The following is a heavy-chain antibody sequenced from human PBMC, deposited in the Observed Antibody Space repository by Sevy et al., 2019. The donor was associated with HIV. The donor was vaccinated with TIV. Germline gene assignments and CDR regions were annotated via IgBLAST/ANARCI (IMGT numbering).Heavy chain of an antibody. D-gene: IGHD3-3*01. V-gene: IGHV3-23*01. CDR2: IGGSGVST. J-gene: IGHJ4*02. Sequence: GESLKISCAASGFPFSSYAMSWVRQAPGKGLEWVSAIGGSGVSTYYADSVKGRFTISRDNSKNTLDLQMNSLRAEDTAVYYCAGGFWSGFDYWGQGTLVTVSS. CDR3: AGGFWSGFDY. CDR1: GFPFSSYA.